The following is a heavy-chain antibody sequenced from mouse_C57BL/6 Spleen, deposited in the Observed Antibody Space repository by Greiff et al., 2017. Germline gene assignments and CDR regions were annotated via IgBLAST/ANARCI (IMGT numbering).Heavy chain of an antibody. V-gene: IGHV14-2*01. CDR1: GFNIKDYY. CDR2: IDPEDGET. Sequence: VHVKQSGAELVKPGASVKLSCTASGFNIKDYYMHWVKQRTEQGLEWIGRIDPEDGETKYAPKFQGKDTITADTSSNTAYLQLSSLTSEDTAVYYCAPYYYGSSYYFDYWGQGTTLTVSS. D-gene: IGHD1-1*01. J-gene: IGHJ2*01. CDR3: APYYYGSSYYFDY.